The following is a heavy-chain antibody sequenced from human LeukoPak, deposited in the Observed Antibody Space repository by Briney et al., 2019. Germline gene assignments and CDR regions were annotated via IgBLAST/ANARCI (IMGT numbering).Heavy chain of an antibody. CDR2: ISSSSSYI. CDR3: ARENYYGSGSFDY. CDR1: GFTFSSYS. V-gene: IGHV3-21*01. D-gene: IGHD3-10*01. J-gene: IGHJ4*02. Sequence: GGSLRLSCAASGFTFSSYSMNWVRQAPGKGLEWVSSISSSSSYIYYADSVKGRFTISRDNAKNPLYLQMNSLRAEDTAVYYCARENYYGSGSFDYWGQGTLVTVSS.